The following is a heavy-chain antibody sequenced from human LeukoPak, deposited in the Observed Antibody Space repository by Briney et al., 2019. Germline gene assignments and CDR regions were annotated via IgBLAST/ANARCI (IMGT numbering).Heavy chain of an antibody. J-gene: IGHJ4*02. V-gene: IGHV1-3*01. CDR3: AREGRYGDYAGY. D-gene: IGHD4-17*01. CDR1: GYTFTSYA. Sequence: ASVKVSCKASGYTFTSYAMHWVRRAPGQRLEWMGWINAGNDNTKYSQKFQGRVSITRDTSASTAYMELSSLRSEDTAVYYCAREGRYGDYAGYWGQGTLVTVSS. CDR2: INAGNDNT.